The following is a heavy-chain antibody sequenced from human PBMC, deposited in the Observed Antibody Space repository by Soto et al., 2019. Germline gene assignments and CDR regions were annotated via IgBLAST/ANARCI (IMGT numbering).Heavy chain of an antibody. D-gene: IGHD3-9*01. Sequence: QVQLVESGGGLVKPGGSLRLSCAASGFTFSDNYMSWIRQAPGKGLEWVSYISSSGSTIYYADSVKGRFTIYRDNAKNSQYLQMNSLRAEDTAVYYCARVPHYDILTGYYADAFDIWGQGTMVTVSS. V-gene: IGHV3-11*01. CDR3: ARVPHYDILTGYYADAFDI. CDR2: ISSSGSTI. J-gene: IGHJ3*02. CDR1: GFTFSDNY.